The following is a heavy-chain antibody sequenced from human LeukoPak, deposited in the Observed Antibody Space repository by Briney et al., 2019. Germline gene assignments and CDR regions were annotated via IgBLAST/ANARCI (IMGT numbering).Heavy chain of an antibody. CDR3: ARGIDYYDSSGYPEAFDY. Sequence: PGGSLRLSCAASGFTFSDYYMSWIRQAPGKGLEWVSYISSSGSTIYYADSVKGRFTISRDNAKNSLYPQMNSLGAEDTAVYYCARGIDYYDSSGYPEAFDYWGQGTLVTVSS. CDR1: GFTFSDYY. CDR2: ISSSGSTI. D-gene: IGHD3-22*01. V-gene: IGHV3-11*04. J-gene: IGHJ4*02.